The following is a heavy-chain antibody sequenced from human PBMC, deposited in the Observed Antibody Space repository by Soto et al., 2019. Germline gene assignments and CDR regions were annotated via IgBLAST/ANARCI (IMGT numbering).Heavy chain of an antibody. J-gene: IGHJ4*02. CDR3: ARSRANYYDSRGYYYSTFDY. D-gene: IGHD3-22*01. Sequence: QVQLVQSGAEVKKPGSSVKVSCKTSGGTFSSYAISWVRQAPGQGLEWMGGIIPMFGTAIYAQKFQGRVTITADESTSTAYMELSSLRSEDTAVYYCARSRANYYDSRGYYYSTFDYWGQGTLVTVSS. CDR1: GGTFSSYA. V-gene: IGHV1-69*12. CDR2: IIPMFGTA.